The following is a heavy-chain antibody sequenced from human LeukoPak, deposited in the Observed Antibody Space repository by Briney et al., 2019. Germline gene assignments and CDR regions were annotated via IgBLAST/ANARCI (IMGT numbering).Heavy chain of an antibody. J-gene: IGHJ4*02. D-gene: IGHD1-26*01. CDR3: ARGNSGSYYGFDY. Sequence: SETLSLTCTVSGVSISSYYWSWIRQPPGKGLEWIGYIYYTGSTNYNPSLKSRVTISVDTSKNQFSLKLSSVTAADTAVYYCARGNSGSYYGFDYWGQGTLVTVSS. V-gene: IGHV4-59*01. CDR2: IYYTGST. CDR1: GVSISSYY.